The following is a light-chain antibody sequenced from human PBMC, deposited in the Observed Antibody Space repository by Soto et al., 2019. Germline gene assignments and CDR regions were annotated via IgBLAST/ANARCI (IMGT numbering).Light chain of an antibody. V-gene: IGKV3-20*01. CDR1: QSVSSSY. J-gene: IGKJ4*01. Sequence: MGLTQSPGTLSLYPGERATLSCRASQSVSSSYLAWYQQKPGQAPRLLIYGASSRATGIPDRFSGSGSGTDFTLTINRLEPEDFAVYYCEQYDKSITFGGGTKVDI. CDR2: GAS. CDR3: EQYDKSIT.